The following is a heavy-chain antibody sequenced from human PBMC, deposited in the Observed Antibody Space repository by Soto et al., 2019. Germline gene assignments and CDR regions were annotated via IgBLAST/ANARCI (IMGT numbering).Heavy chain of an antibody. Sequence: ASETLSLTCTVSGGSISSGGYYWSWLRQHPGKGLEWIGYIYYSGSTYYNPSLKSRVTISVDTSKNQFSLKLSSVTAADTAVYYCARLEYDSSGLCGWFDPWGQGTLVTVSS. V-gene: IGHV4-31*03. CDR2: IYYSGST. CDR3: ARLEYDSSGLCGWFDP. CDR1: GGSISSGGYY. D-gene: IGHD3-22*01. J-gene: IGHJ5*02.